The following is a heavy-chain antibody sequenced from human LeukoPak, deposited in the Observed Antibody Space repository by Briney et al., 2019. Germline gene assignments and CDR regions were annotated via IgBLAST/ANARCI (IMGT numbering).Heavy chain of an antibody. J-gene: IGHJ4*02. V-gene: IGHV4-59*11. Sequence: SETLSLTCNDSGDSLSGPFWNWLRQAPGRGLEWIGYTHDTGETNYNPSLKSRLTMSVDTSNNQVYLRLSSVTAADAAVYYCGRKRGSESDYWGQGTLATVSS. CDR3: GRKRGSESDY. D-gene: IGHD5-12*01. CDR1: GDSLSGPF. CDR2: THDTGET.